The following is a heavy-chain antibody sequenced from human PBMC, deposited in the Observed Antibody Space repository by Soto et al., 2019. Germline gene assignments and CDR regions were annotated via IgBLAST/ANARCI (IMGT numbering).Heavy chain of an antibody. CDR2: VKDGGST. CDR1: GGSLTGYY. V-gene: IGHV4-34*01. CDR3: ARGQEGIVATH. Sequence: QVQLQQWGAGLLKPSETLSLTCTVNGGSLTGYYWSWIRQPPGKGLEWIGEVKDGGSTNYSPSLRGRVSISADTSKNPFSLGLNSVTAADTAVYFCARGQEGIVATHWDQGALVTVSS. J-gene: IGHJ4*02. D-gene: IGHD5-12*01.